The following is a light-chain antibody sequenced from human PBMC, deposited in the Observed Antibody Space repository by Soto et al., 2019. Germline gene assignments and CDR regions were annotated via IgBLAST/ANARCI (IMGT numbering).Light chain of an antibody. Sequence: EIVMTQSPATLSVSPGERATLSCRASQSVSTDLAWYQQKPGQAPSLLIYGASTRATGIPARFSGSGSGTEFTLTISSLQSEDFAVYYCQHYNNWPPWSFGQGTKVENK. J-gene: IGKJ1*01. CDR1: QSVSTD. CDR3: QHYNNWPPWS. CDR2: GAS. V-gene: IGKV3-15*01.